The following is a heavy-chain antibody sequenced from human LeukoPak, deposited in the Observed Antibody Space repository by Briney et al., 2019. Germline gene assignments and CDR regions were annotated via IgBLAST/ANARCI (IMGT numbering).Heavy chain of an antibody. CDR3: ASRTYPIKDGSGSYYGAFDI. D-gene: IGHD3-10*01. CDR2: IYHGGST. V-gene: IGHV4-38-2*02. CDR1: GYSISSGYY. J-gene: IGHJ3*02. Sequence: SETLSLTCTVSGYSISSGYYWGWIRQPPGKGLEWIGSIYHGGSTYYNPSLKSRVTISVDTSKNQFSLKLSSVTAADTAVYYCASRTYPIKDGSGSYYGAFDIWGQGTMVTVSS.